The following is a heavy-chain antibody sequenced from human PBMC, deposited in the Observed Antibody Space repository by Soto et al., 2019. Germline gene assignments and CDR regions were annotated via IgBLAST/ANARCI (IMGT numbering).Heavy chain of an antibody. CDR2: IDHSGST. Sequence: QVQLQQWGAGLLKPSETLSLTCAVYGGSFSGYYWSWIRQPPGKGLEWIGEIDHSGSTSYNPSLKSRVTISVDTSKNQFSLKLSSVTAADTAVYYCARGKLSDYVWGSYRLHFDYWGQGTVVTVSS. V-gene: IGHV4-34*01. CDR3: ARGKLSDYVWGSYRLHFDY. CDR1: GGSFSGYY. J-gene: IGHJ4*02. D-gene: IGHD3-16*02.